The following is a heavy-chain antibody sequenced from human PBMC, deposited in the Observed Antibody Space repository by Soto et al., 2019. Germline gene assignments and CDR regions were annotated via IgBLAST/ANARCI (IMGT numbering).Heavy chain of an antibody. CDR3: ARDFNSSGWSF. CDR1: GFTFSSYS. D-gene: IGHD6-19*01. CDR2: ISSSSSYI. J-gene: IGHJ4*02. Sequence: EVQLVESGGGLVKPGGSLRLSCAASGFTFSSYSMNWVRQAPGKGLEWVSSISSSSSYIYYADSVKGRFTISRDNAKKSLYLQMNSLRAEDTAVYYCARDFNSSGWSFGGQGTLVTVSS. V-gene: IGHV3-21*01.